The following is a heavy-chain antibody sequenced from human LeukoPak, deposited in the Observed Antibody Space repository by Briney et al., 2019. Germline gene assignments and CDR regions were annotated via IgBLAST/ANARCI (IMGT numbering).Heavy chain of an antibody. CDR3: ARETNSYGYLYYFDY. D-gene: IGHD5-18*01. V-gene: IGHV4-59*01. J-gene: IGHJ4*02. CDR2: IYYSGST. CDR1: GGSISSYY. Sequence: SETLSLTCTVSGGSISSYYWSWIRQPPGKGPEWIGYIYYSGSTNYNPSLKSRVTISVDTSKNQFSLKLSSVTAADTAVYYCARETNSYGYLYYFDYWGQGTLVTVSS.